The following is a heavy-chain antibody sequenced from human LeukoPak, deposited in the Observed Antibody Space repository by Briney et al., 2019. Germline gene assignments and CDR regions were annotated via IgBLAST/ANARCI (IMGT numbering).Heavy chain of an antibody. CDR1: GFTFSSYS. Sequence: GGSLRLSCAASGFTFSSYSMSWVRQAPGKGLEWVSVIYSGGSTYYADSVKGRFTISRDNSKNTLYLQMNSLRAEDTAVYYCARDRRRDGYNLDYWGQGTLVTVSS. CDR3: ARDRRRDGYNLDY. J-gene: IGHJ4*02. V-gene: IGHV3-66*01. D-gene: IGHD5-12*01. CDR2: IYSGGST.